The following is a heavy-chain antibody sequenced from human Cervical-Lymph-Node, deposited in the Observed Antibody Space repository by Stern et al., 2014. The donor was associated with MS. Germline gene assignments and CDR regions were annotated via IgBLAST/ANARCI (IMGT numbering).Heavy chain of an antibody. Sequence: QVQLQESGQGLVKPSETLSLTCTVSGGSVNSGGYCWSWIRQSPGKGLEWLGDRLYSGNTNYNPSLEGRVTISIDSSNNQFSLKLDSVTAADTAVYYCARALDPLSGSYFPAFDDWGQGTLVIVSS. CDR3: ARALDPLSGSYFPAFDD. D-gene: IGHD1-26*01. CDR2: RLYSGNT. V-gene: IGHV4-61*08. J-gene: IGHJ4*02. CDR1: GGSVNSGGYC.